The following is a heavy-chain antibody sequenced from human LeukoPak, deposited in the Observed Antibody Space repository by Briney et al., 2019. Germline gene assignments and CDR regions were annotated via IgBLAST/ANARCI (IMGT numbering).Heavy chain of an antibody. V-gene: IGHV3-64*01. Sequence: PGGSLRLSCAASGFTFSSYAMHWVRQAPGKGLEYVSAISHNGDSTYYASSVKGRFTISRDNSKNTLYLQMGSLRAEDMAVYYCATSENWGRGTLVTVSS. CDR1: GFTFSSYA. CDR3: ATSEN. J-gene: IGHJ4*02. CDR2: ISHNGDST.